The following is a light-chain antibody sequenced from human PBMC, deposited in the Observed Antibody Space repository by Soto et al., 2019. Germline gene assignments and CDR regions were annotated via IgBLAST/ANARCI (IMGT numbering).Light chain of an antibody. CDR3: QQYGNSPRSIT. J-gene: IGKJ5*01. CDR2: GAS. CDR1: QSFTTNF. Sequence: EIVLTQSPGTLSLSPGERATLSCSVGQSFTTNFLAWYQQKPGQALRLLIYGASNRATGIPDRFSGSGSGTDFTLTINRLEPEDFAVYYCQQYGNSPRSITFGQGTRLEI. V-gene: IGKV3-20*01.